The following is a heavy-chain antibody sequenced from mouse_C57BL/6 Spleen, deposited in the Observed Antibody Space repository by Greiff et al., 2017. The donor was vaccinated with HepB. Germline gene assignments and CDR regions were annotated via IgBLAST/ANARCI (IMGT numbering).Heavy chain of an antibody. J-gene: IGHJ4*01. D-gene: IGHD2-3*01. V-gene: IGHV3-6*01. CDR1: GYSITSGYY. Sequence: EVKLQESGPGLVKPSQSLSLTCSVTGYSITSGYYWNWIRQFPGNKLEWMGYISYDGSNNYNPSLKNRISITRDTSKNQFFLKLNSVTTEDTATYYCARDDGYYGDYAMDYWGQGTSVTVSS. CDR2: ISYDGSN. CDR3: ARDDGYYGDYAMDY.